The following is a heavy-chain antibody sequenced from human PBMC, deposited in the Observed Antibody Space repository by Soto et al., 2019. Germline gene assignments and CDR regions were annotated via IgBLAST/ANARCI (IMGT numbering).Heavy chain of an antibody. CDR2: IIPIFGTA. J-gene: IGHJ6*02. CDR3: AREGRDGYNQYGMDV. Sequence: QVQLVQSGAEVKKPGSSVKVSCKASGGTFSSYAISWVRQAPGQGLEWMGGIIPIFGTANYAQKFQGRVTITADESTSKADMELSSLRSEDTAVYYCAREGRDGYNQYGMDVWGQGTTVTVSS. CDR1: GGTFSSYA. D-gene: IGHD2-15*01. V-gene: IGHV1-69*12.